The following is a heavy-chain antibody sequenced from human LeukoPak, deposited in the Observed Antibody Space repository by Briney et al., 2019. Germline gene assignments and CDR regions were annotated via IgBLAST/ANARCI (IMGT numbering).Heavy chain of an antibody. Sequence: ASVKVSCKASGYTFTGYYMHWVRQAPGQGLEWMGWINPNSGGTNYAQKFQGRVTMTRDTSISTAYMELSRLRSDDTSVYYCASVPILTGYYLDYWGQGTLVTVSS. CDR1: GYTFTGYY. CDR2: INPNSGGT. V-gene: IGHV1-2*02. J-gene: IGHJ4*02. D-gene: IGHD3-9*01. CDR3: ASVPILTGYYLDY.